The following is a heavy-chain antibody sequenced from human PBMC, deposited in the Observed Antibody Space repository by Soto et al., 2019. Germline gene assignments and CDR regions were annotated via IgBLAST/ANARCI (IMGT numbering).Heavy chain of an antibody. Sequence: ASVKVSCKASGYTFTGYAMQWVRQAPGQRLEWMGWINAGNGNTKYSQKFQGRVTITRDTSASTAYMELSSLRSEDTAVYYCAAVRRYSSGRHLDYWGQGTLVTVSS. CDR3: AAVRRYSSGRHLDY. J-gene: IGHJ4*02. D-gene: IGHD3-22*01. CDR1: GYTFTGYA. V-gene: IGHV1-3*01. CDR2: INAGNGNT.